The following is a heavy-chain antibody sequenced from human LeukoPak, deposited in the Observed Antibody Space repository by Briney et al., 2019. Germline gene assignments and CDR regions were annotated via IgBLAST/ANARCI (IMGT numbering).Heavy chain of an antibody. Sequence: KAGGSLRLSCAASGFTFSSYSMNWVRQAPGKGLEWVSSISSSSYIYYADSVKGRFTISRDNAKNSLYLQMNSLRAEDTAVYYCARDIVVVPAAIGSDYWGQGTLVTVSS. D-gene: IGHD2-2*01. CDR2: ISSSSYI. V-gene: IGHV3-21*01. CDR3: ARDIVVVPAAIGSDY. CDR1: GFTFSSYS. J-gene: IGHJ4*02.